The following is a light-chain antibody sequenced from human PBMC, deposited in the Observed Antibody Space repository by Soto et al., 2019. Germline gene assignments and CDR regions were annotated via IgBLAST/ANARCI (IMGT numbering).Light chain of an antibody. J-gene: IGKJ1*01. CDR2: KAS. V-gene: IGKV1-5*03. Sequence: DSQLRQSPSTLSRSVGDRVTITCRASQSISSWLAWYQPEPGKAPKLLIYKASTLKSGVPSRFSGSGSGTDFTLTISTLQPEDFATYYCQQSYSHPRTFGQGTKV. CDR3: QQSYSHPRT. CDR1: QSISSW.